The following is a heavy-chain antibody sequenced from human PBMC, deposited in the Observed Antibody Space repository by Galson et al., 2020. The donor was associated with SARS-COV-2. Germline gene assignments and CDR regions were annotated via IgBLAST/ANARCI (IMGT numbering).Heavy chain of an antibody. CDR3: ATRTLYCSGGSCAFDY. D-gene: IGHD2-15*01. V-gene: IGHV1-69*13. CDR2: IIPIFGTA. J-gene: IGHJ4*02. CDR1: GGTFSSYA. Sequence: SVKVSCKASGGTFSSYAISWVRQAPGQGLEWMGGIIPIFGTANYAQKFQGRVTITADESTSTAYMELSSLRSEDTAVYYCATRTLYCSGGSCAFDYWGQGTLVTVSS.